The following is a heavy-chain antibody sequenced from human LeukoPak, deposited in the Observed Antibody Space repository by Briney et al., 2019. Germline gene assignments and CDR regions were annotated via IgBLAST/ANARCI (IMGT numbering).Heavy chain of an antibody. Sequence: GESLKISCQVSGYSFTNYWIGWVRQKPGKGLEWMRIIFPGDSDTKYSPAFQGQVSLSADQSNTSAYLQWDSLKASDSAMYYCVRHQRWGYHFGYWGQGTLVTVSA. CDR3: VRHQRWGYHFGY. D-gene: IGHD3-16*01. J-gene: IGHJ4*02. V-gene: IGHV5-51*01. CDR2: IFPGDSDT. CDR1: GYSFTNYW.